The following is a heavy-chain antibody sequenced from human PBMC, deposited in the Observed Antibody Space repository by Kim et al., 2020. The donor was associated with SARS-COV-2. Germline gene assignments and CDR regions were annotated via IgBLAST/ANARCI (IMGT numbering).Heavy chain of an antibody. Sequence: ASVKVSCKSSGYTFTSYAMNWVRQAPGQGLEWMGWINTNTGNPTYAQGFTGRFVFSLDTSVSTAYLQISSLKAEDTAVYYCARDWHCSGGSCYGDYYYGMDVWGQGTTVTVSS. CDR2: INTNTGNP. D-gene: IGHD2-15*01. CDR1: GYTFTSYA. J-gene: IGHJ6*02. CDR3: ARDWHCSGGSCYGDYYYGMDV. V-gene: IGHV7-4-1*02.